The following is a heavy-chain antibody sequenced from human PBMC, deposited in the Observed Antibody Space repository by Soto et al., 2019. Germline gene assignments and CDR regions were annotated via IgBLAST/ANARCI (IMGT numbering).Heavy chain of an antibody. J-gene: IGHJ6*03. CDR1: GDSFNDYY. CDR3: ARESGGATATLDYYYFYMDV. Sequence: QVQLVQSGAEVRKPGASVTVSCRSSGDSFNDYYIHWVRQPPGQGFEWMGWINPNGGVTKYAQKFQGWVSMTRDTSIRTVYMQPSRLRSDDTAVYYCARESGGATATLDYYYFYMDVWGTGTTVTVSS. D-gene: IGHD5-12*01. V-gene: IGHV1-2*04. CDR2: INPNGGVT.